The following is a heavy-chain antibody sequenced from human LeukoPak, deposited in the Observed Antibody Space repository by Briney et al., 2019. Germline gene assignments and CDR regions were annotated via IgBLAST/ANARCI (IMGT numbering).Heavy chain of an antibody. J-gene: IGHJ4*02. CDR2: ISYDGSNK. D-gene: IGHD3-22*01. CDR1: GFTFSSYA. Sequence: GGSLRLSCAASGFTFSSYAMHWVRQAPGKGLEWVAVISYDGSNKYYADLVKGRFTISRDNAKNSLYLQMNSLRAEDTAVYYCASAYYYDSSGYHSWGQGTLVTVSS. CDR3: ASAYYYDSSGYHS. V-gene: IGHV3-30-3*01.